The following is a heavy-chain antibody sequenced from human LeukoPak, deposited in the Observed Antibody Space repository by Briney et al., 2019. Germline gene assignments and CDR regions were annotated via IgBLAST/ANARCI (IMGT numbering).Heavy chain of an antibody. D-gene: IGHD3-16*01. Sequence: PGGSLRLSCAASGFTFSSYAMNWVRQAPGKGLEWVSVISGGGGSTYYADSVKGRFTISRDNSQSMVYLQLNSLGAEDTAVYYCARDAISMNSIWDYFAYWGQGTLVTVSS. CDR2: ISGGGGST. V-gene: IGHV3-23*01. J-gene: IGHJ4*02. CDR1: GFTFSSYA. CDR3: ARDAISMNSIWDYFAY.